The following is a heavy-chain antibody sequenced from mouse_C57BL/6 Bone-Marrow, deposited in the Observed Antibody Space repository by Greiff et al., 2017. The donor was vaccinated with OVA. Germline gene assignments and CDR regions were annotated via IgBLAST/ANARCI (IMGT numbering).Heavy chain of an antibody. D-gene: IGHD1-1*01. CDR1: GFSLSTSGMG. J-gene: IGHJ3*01. CDR3: ARRGYYGSSYGFAY. V-gene: IGHV8-12*01. CDR2: IYWDDDK. Sequence: QVTLKECGPGILQSSQTLSLTCSFSGFSLSTSGMGVSWIRQPSGKGLEWLAHIYWDDDKRYNPSLKSRLTISKDTSRNQVFLKITSVDTADTATYYCARRGYYGSSYGFAYWGQGTLVTVSA.